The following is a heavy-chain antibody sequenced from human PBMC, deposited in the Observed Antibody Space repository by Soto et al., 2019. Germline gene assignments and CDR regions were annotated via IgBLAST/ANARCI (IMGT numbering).Heavy chain of an antibody. V-gene: IGHV3-23*01. CDR1: GFTFSSYA. CDR2: ISGSGGST. J-gene: IGHJ4*02. Sequence: GESLKISCAASGFTFSSYAMSWVRQAPGKGLEWVSAISGSGGSTYYADSVKGRFTISRDNSKNTLYLQMNSLRAEDTAVYYCAKEGYSYGYEEYYFDYWGQGTLVTVSS. D-gene: IGHD5-18*01. CDR3: AKEGYSYGYEEYYFDY.